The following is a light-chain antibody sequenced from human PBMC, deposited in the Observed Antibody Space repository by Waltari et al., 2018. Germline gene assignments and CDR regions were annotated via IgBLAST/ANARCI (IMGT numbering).Light chain of an antibody. CDR2: DAS. Sequence: EIVLTQSPATLSLSPGERATLSCRASQPVSSYLAWYQQKPGQAPRLLIYDASNRATGIPARFSGSGSGTDFTLTISNLEPEDFAVYYCQQRSKSPLAFGGGTKVEIK. V-gene: IGKV3-11*01. CDR3: QQRSKSPLA. CDR1: QPVSSY. J-gene: IGKJ4*01.